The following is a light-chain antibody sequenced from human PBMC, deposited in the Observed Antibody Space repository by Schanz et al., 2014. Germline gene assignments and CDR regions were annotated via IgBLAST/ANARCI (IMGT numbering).Light chain of an antibody. CDR3: QQFQIYPWT. J-gene: IGKJ1*01. CDR1: QSISSW. Sequence: DIQMTQSPSTLSASVGDRVTITCRASQSISSWLAWYQQKPGKAPKLLIHQASSLESGVPLRFSGSGSGTEFTLTISSLQPDDFATYYCQQFQIYPWTFGQGTKVELK. V-gene: IGKV1-5*03. CDR2: QAS.